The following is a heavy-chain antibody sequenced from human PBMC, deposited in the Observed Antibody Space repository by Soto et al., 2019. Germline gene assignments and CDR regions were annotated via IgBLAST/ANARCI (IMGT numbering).Heavy chain of an antibody. Sequence: ASVKVSCKASGYTFTAYGITWVRQAPGQGLEWMGWISVYNGNTNYAEKFQGRVTMTTDTYTSTAYVELRSLRSDDTAVYFCASDPDYYYFDYRGQGTLVTVSS. CDR1: GYTFTAYG. J-gene: IGHJ4*02. CDR3: ASDPDYYYFDY. D-gene: IGHD5-12*01. V-gene: IGHV1-18*01. CDR2: ISVYNGNT.